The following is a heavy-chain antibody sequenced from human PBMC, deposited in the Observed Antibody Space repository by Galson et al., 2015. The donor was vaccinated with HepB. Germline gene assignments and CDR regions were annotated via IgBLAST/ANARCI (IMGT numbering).Heavy chain of an antibody. J-gene: IGHJ4*02. CDR2: IRSTSYSGTT. V-gene: IGHV3-49*04. CDR3: TTEPLTDGDY. D-gene: IGHD1-20*01. CDR1: GFTFGDYG. Sequence: SLRLSCAGSGFTFGDYGMNWVRQAPGKGLEWVGFIRSTSYSGTTEYAASVKGRFTISRDDSTSSAYLQMNGLKTEDTAVYYCTTEPLTDGDYWGQGTLVTVSS.